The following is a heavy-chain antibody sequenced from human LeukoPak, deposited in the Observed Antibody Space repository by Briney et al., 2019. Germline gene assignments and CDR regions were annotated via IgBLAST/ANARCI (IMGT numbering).Heavy chain of an antibody. CDR3: ARQYGYPFDY. D-gene: IGHD5-18*01. CDR2: IYPADSDT. V-gene: IGHV5-51*01. CDR1: GYSFSNYW. Sequence: GESLKISCKGSGYSFSNYWIGWVRQMPGKGLEWMGIIYPADSDTRYSPSFQGQVTISADKSISTAYLQWSSLKASDTAMHYCARQYGYPFDYWGQGTLVTVSS. J-gene: IGHJ4*02.